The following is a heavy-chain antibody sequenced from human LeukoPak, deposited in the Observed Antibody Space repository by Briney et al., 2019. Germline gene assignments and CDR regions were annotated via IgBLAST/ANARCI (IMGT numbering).Heavy chain of an antibody. CDR2: ISGSGGST. D-gene: IGHD6-13*01. J-gene: IGHJ4*02. CDR1: GFTFSSYA. CDR3: ARDIVAAGLFFDY. V-gene: IGHV3-23*01. Sequence: GGSLRLSCAASGFTFSSYAMSWVRQAPGKGLERVSAISGSGGSTYYADSVKGRFTISRDNSKNTLYLQMNSLRAEDTAVYYCARDIVAAGLFFDYWGQGTLVTVSS.